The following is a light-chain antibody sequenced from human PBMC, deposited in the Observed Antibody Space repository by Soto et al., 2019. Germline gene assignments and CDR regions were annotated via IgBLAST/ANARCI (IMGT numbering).Light chain of an antibody. CDR1: SSNIGAGYD. J-gene: IGLJ1*01. CDR2: EAS. V-gene: IGLV1-40*01. Sequence: QSVLTQPPSVSGAPGQRVTISCTGSSSNIGAGYDVNWYQQLPGTAPKFLIIYEASNRPSGVPDRFSGSKSGNTASLTISGLQAADEADYYCSLYTSENTYVFGTGTKVTVL. CDR3: SLYTSENTYV.